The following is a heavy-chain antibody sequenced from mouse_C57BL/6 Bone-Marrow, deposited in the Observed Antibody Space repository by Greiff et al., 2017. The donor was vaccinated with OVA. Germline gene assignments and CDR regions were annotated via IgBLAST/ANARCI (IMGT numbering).Heavy chain of an antibody. V-gene: IGHV3-6*01. CDR2: ISYDGSN. Sequence: VQLKESGPGLVKPSQSLSLTCSVTGYSITSGYYWNWIRQFPGNKLEWMGYISYDGSNNYNPSLKNRISITRDTSKNQFFLKLNSVTTEDTATYYCARARVYDGYPWFAYWGQGTLVTVSA. CDR1: GYSITSGYY. J-gene: IGHJ3*01. D-gene: IGHD2-3*01. CDR3: ARARVYDGYPWFAY.